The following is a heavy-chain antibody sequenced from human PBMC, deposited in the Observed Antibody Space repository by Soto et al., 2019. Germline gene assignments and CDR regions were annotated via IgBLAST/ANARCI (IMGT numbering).Heavy chain of an antibody. J-gene: IGHJ5*02. V-gene: IGHV1-18*01. CDR1: GYTFTSYG. CDR2: ISAYNGNT. CDR3: AQVGYRSSWNWLHP. D-gene: IGHD6-13*01. Sequence: ASVKGSCKASGYTFTSYGISWVRQAPGQGLEWMGWISAYNGNTNYAQKLQGRVTMTTDTSTSTACMELRSLRSDDTAVYYCAQVGYRSSWNWLHPWGQVTLVTLSS.